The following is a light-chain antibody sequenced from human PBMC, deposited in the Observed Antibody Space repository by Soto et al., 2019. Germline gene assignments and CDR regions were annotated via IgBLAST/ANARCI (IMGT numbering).Light chain of an antibody. Sequence: DIQMTQSPSTLSASVGDRVTITCRASQRINNGLAWYQQKPGKAPKLLIYEASSLLSGVPSRFSGSGSGTEFTLTISSLQPDDFADYYCQQYDSDFSTFGQGTKLDI. V-gene: IGKV1-5*03. CDR3: QQYDSDFST. J-gene: IGKJ2*01. CDR1: QRINNG. CDR2: EAS.